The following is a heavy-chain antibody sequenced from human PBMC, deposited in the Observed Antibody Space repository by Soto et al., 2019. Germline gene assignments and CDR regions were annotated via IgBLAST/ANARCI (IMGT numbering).Heavy chain of an antibody. CDR1: SGSISSSNW. CDR3: ASLIAVANY. D-gene: IGHD6-19*01. V-gene: IGHV4-4*02. CDR2: IYHSGTT. J-gene: IGHJ4*02. Sequence: QVLLQESGPGLVKPSGTLSLTCAVSSGSISSSNWWRWVRQPPGKGLEWIGEIYHSGTTNYNPSLQSRVTISVDKSKNQFSLKLSSVTAADTAVYYCASLIAVANYWGQGTLVTVSS.